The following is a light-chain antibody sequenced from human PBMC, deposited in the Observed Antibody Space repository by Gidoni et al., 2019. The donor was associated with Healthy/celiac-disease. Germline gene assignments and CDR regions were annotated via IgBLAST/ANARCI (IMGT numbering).Light chain of an antibody. V-gene: IGKV1-33*01. J-gene: IGKJ4*01. Sequence: DIQMTHSPSSLSASVGDRVTITCQASQDISNYLNWYQQKPGKAPKLLIYDASNLETGVPSRFSGSGSGTDFTFTISSLQPEDIATYYCQQYDNRLKLTFGGGTKVEIK. CDR3: QQYDNRLKLT. CDR2: DAS. CDR1: QDISNY.